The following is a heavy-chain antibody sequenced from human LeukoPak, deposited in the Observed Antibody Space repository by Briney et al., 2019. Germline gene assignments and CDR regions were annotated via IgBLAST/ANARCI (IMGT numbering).Heavy chain of an antibody. V-gene: IGHV4-4*07. D-gene: IGHD6-13*01. J-gene: IGHJ4*02. CDR3: AAYQQQLAFDY. Sequence: SETPSLTCTVSGGPISSYYWSWIRQPAGKGLEWIGRIYSSGDTNYNPSLKSRVTMSIDTSKKQFSLNLSSVTAADTAVYYCAAYQQQLAFDYWGQGTLVTVSS. CDR2: IYSSGDT. CDR1: GGPISSYY.